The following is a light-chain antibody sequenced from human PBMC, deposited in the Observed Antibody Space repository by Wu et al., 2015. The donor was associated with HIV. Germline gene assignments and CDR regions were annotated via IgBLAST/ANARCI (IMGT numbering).Light chain of an antibody. CDR1: QSVSSY. Sequence: EIVLTQSPATLSLSPGERATLSCRASQSVSSYLAWYQQKPGQAPRLLIYDASNRATGIPARFSGSGSGTDFTLTISKLEPEDFAVYFCHQYGSSPDTFGQGTKLEIK. V-gene: IGKV3-11*01. CDR2: DAS. J-gene: IGKJ2*01. CDR3: HQYGSSPDT.